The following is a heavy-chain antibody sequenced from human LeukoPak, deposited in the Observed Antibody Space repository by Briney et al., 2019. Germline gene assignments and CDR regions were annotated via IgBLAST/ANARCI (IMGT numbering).Heavy chain of an antibody. CDR2: MNPNSGNT. D-gene: IGHD3-3*01. V-gene: IGHV1-8*01. J-gene: IGHJ5*02. CDR1: GYTFTSYD. Sequence: GASVKVSCKASGYTFTSYDINWVRQATGQGLEWMGWMNPNSGNTGYAQKFQGRVTMTRNTSISTAYMELSSLRSEDTAVYYCARGPVLRFLEEANWFDPWGQGTLVTVSS. CDR3: ARGPVLRFLEEANWFDP.